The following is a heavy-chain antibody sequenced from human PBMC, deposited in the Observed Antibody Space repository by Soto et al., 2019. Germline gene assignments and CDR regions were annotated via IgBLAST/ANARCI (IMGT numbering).Heavy chain of an antibody. CDR3: AGVYYGGDSVNNF. CDR2: TSYDGSKK. D-gene: IGHD4-17*01. Sequence: QVQVVESGGGVVQPGRSLRLSCAASGLTFSSYAMYWVRQARGKGLEWVAATSYDGSKKYFADTVKGRFTISRDNSKNALDLQMNSLRAENTAVYYCAGVYYGGDSVNNFWGQGTLVTVAS. J-gene: IGHJ4*02. CDR1: GLTFSSYA. V-gene: IGHV3-30-3*01.